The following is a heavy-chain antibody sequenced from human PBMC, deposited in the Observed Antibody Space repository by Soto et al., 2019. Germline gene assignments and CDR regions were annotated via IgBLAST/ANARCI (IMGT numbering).Heavy chain of an antibody. CDR2: IIPISDTT. CDR1: GGTFSSYA. Sequence: QVQLVQSGAEVKKPGSSVKVSCKASGGTFSSYAISWVRQAPGQGLEWMGGIIPISDTTNYEQKFQGRVTITADESTNTAYMELSSLRSEHTAVYYCAKSQGSSTSLEIYYYYYYGMEVWGQGTTVTVSS. CDR3: AKSQGSSTSLEIYYYYYYGMEV. D-gene: IGHD2-2*01. V-gene: IGHV1-69*01. J-gene: IGHJ6*02.